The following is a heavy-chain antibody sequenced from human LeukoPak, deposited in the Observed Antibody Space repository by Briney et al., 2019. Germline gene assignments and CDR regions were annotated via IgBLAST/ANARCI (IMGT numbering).Heavy chain of an antibody. D-gene: IGHD3-9*01. J-gene: IGHJ4*02. CDR1: GFTFTSYG. Sequence: GGTLRLSCAASGFTFTSYGISWVRQAPGQGLEWMGWISAYNGNTNYAQKLQGRVTMTTDTSTSTAYMELRSLRSDDTAVYYCARDLTGQILTGYYLFDYWGQGTLVTVSS. V-gene: IGHV1-18*01. CDR3: ARDLTGQILTGYYLFDY. CDR2: ISAYNGNT.